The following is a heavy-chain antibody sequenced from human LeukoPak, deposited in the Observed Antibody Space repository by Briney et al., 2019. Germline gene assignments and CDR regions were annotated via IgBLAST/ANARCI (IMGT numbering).Heavy chain of an antibody. V-gene: IGHV3-9*01. J-gene: IGHJ6*02. CDR1: GFTFDDYA. CDR3: ARVRAPAYGMDV. CDR2: ISWNSGSI. Sequence: SGGSLRLSCAASGFTFDDYAMHWVRQAPGKGLEWVSGISWNSGSIGYADSVKGRFTISRDNAKNSLYLQMNSLRAEDTAVYYCARVRAPAYGMDVWGQGTTVTVSS.